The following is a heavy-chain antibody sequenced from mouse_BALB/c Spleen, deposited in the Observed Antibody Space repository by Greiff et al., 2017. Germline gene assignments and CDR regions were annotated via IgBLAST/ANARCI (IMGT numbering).Heavy chain of an antibody. CDR2: ISTNNSGT. V-gene: IGHV1-18*01. Sequence: EVQLLQSGPELVKPGASVKISCKTSGFTFTEYTMHWVKQSHGKSLEWVGGISTNNSGTSYNQKLKGKATLTVDKSYNTAYMELRSLTSEDTAVYYCARQYVAIYSAMDYWGQGTPVTVSS. CDR1: GFTFTEYT. D-gene: IGHD2-14*01. CDR3: ARQYVAIYSAMDY. J-gene: IGHJ4*01.